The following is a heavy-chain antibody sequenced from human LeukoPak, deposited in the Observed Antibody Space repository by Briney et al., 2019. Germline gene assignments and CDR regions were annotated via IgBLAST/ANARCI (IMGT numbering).Heavy chain of an antibody. Sequence: GASVKVSCKASGYTFTSYDINWVRQATGQGLEWMGWMNPNSGNTGYAQKFQGRVTMTRNTSISTAYMELSSLRSEDTAVYYCAKDSNRRLPGIFDMWGQGTMVTVSS. CDR1: GYTFTSYD. D-gene: IGHD2-21*01. CDR3: AKDSNRRLPGIFDM. V-gene: IGHV1-8*01. CDR2: MNPNSGNT. J-gene: IGHJ3*02.